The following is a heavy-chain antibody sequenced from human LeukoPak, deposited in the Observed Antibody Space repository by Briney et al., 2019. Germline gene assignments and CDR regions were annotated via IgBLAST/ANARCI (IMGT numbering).Heavy chain of an antibody. Sequence: GESLKISCKGSGYIFTSYWIGWGRQMPGKGLEWRGIIYPGASDTRYSPSFQGQVTISADKSISTAFLQWSSLKASDTAMYYCARPEGLNIAAPSYWGQGTLVTVSS. CDR2: IYPGASDT. CDR3: ARPEGLNIAAPSY. D-gene: IGHD6-13*01. CDR1: GYIFTSYW. J-gene: IGHJ4*02. V-gene: IGHV5-51*01.